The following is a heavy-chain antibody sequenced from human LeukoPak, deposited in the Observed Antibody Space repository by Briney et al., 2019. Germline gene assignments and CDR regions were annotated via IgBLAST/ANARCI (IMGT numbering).Heavy chain of an antibody. J-gene: IGHJ4*02. CDR2: IYYSGST. D-gene: IGHD3/OR15-3a*01. Sequence: PSETLSLTCTVSGGSISSSSYYWGWIRQPPGKGLEWIANIYYSGSTYLKSSLRSRVTISIDTSKNQFSLKLTSVTAADTAVYYCARQTGSGLFILPGGQGTLVTVSS. CDR3: ARQTGSGLFILP. CDR1: GGSISSSSYY. V-gene: IGHV4-39*01.